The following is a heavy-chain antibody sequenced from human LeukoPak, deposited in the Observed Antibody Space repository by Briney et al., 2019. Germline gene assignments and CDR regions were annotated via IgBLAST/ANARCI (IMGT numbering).Heavy chain of an antibody. CDR1: GGSFSSYY. Sequence: SETLSLTCTVSGGSFSSYYWSWIRQPPGKGLEWIGYIYYSGSTNYYPSFKSRVTISVDTSKNQFSLKLSSVTAADTAVYYSARFVIGYDPYAFDIWGQGTMVTVSS. CDR3: ARFVIGYDPYAFDI. V-gene: IGHV4-59*01. D-gene: IGHD2-2*01. J-gene: IGHJ3*02. CDR2: IYYSGST.